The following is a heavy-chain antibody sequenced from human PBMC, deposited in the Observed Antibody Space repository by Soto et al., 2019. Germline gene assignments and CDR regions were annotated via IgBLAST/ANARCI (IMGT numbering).Heavy chain of an antibody. Sequence: ASVKVSCKGSGYRMSDYGITWVRQAPGEGLEWMGWIYPYNGKTKFAEKFQGRITLTAETSTSTVYLELTGLRSDDTAIYYCARSLSEGAWFHPWGQGTLVTVSS. CDR3: ARSLSEGAWFHP. CDR2: IYPYNGKT. J-gene: IGHJ5*02. V-gene: IGHV1-18*04. D-gene: IGHD3-3*01. CDR1: GYRMSDYG.